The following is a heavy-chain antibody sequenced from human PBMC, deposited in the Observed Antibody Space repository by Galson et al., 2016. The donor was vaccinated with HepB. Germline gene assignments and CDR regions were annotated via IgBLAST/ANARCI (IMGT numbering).Heavy chain of an antibody. CDR1: GFIFTSSA. V-gene: IGHV1-58*02. D-gene: IGHD2-21*01. CDR3: AASRNSHYSHMEV. Sequence: SVKVSCKASGFIFTSSAMQWVRQARGQRLEWVERIVVGSGKTNYAQKVQESVTITRDMSTTTASLELTSLRSEDTAVYYCAASRNSHYSHMEVWGQGTTVTVSS. J-gene: IGHJ6*02. CDR2: IVVGSGKT.